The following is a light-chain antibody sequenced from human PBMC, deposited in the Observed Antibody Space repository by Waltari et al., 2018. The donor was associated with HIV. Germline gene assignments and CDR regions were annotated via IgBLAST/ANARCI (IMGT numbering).Light chain of an antibody. CDR3: ATWDGSLSVVL. J-gene: IGLJ3*02. Sequence: QSVLTQPPSASGTPGQRVTIACSGTSSNIGSNYVYWNQQLPGTAPKLLIYRNNQRPSGVPDRFSGSKSGTSASLAISGLRSDDEADYYCATWDGSLSVVLFGGGTKLTVL. CDR2: RNN. CDR1: SSNIGSNY. V-gene: IGLV1-47*01.